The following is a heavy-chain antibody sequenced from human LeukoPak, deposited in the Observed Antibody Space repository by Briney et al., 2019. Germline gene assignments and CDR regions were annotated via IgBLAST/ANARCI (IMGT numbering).Heavy chain of an antibody. V-gene: IGHV3-30*02. Sequence: GGSLRLSCAASGFTFSSYGMHWVRQAPGKGLEWVAFIRYDGSNKYYADSVKGRFTISRDNSKNPLYLQINSLRAEHTAVYYCAKDRGPYYYGSGSPYYFDYWGQGTLVTVSS. CDR1: GFTFSSYG. CDR2: IRYDGSNK. J-gene: IGHJ4*02. D-gene: IGHD3-10*01. CDR3: AKDRGPYYYGSGSPYYFDY.